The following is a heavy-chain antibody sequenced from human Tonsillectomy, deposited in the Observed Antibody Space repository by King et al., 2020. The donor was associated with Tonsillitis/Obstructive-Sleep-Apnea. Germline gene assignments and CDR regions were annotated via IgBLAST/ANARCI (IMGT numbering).Heavy chain of an antibody. CDR1: GYTFTRYY. V-gene: IGHV1-46*01. CDR2: INPSSAIT. J-gene: IGHJ4*02. D-gene: IGHD2-15*01. Sequence: VQLVQSGAEVKKPGASVKVSCKASGYTFTRYYIHWVRQAPGQGLEWMGIINPSSAITTYAQKFQGRVTMTRDTSTSTVHMELSSLRSEDTAVYYCARDDKDDRYFDYWGQGTLVTVSS. CDR3: ARDDKDDRYFDY.